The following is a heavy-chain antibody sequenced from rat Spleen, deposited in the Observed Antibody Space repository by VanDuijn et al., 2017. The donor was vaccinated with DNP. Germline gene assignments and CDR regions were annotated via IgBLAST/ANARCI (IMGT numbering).Heavy chain of an antibody. J-gene: IGHJ3*01. V-gene: IGHV5S10*01. Sequence: EVQLVESGGGLVQPGSSLRLSCIVSGFSFSDYNMAWVRQAPKTGLEWVATIIYDSSDSYYGDSVKGRFTVSRDNARNTLYLQMDSLRSEDTATYYCSTADYSSYWGQGTLVTVSS. CDR3: STADYSSY. CDR2: IIYDSSDS. D-gene: IGHD1-2*01. CDR1: GFSFSDYN.